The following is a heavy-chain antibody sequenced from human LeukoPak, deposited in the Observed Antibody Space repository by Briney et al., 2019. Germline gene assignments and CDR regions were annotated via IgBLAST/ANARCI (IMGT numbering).Heavy chain of an antibody. V-gene: IGHV3-23*01. CDR2: ISGSGVTT. J-gene: IGHJ1*01. CDR1: GFTFGSYA. CDR3: AKKVVVGATSPYSDFQD. D-gene: IGHD1-26*01. Sequence: GGSLKLSCVASGFTFGSYAMSWVRQAPGKGLEWVSAISGSGVTTHYAGSVKGRFSISRDNSKNTLCLQMNSLRAEDTALYYCAKKVVVGATSPYSDFQDWGQGTLVTVSS.